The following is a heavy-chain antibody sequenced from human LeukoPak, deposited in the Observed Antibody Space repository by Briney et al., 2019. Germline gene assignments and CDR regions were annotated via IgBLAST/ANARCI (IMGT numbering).Heavy chain of an antibody. CDR2: ISSSSSYI. J-gene: IGHJ4*02. V-gene: IGHV3-21*01. CDR1: GFTFSSYS. D-gene: IGHD5-24*01. CDR3: ARGGGDGTKFDY. Sequence: GGSLRLSCAASGFTFSSYSVNWVRQAPGKGLEWVSSISSSSSYIYYADSVKGRFTISRDNAKNSLYLQMNSLRAEDTAVYHCARGGGDGTKFDYWGQGTLVTVSS.